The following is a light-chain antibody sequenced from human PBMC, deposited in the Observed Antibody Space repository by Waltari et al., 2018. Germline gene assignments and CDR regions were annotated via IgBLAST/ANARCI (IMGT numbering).Light chain of an antibody. CDR1: PSVSSGF. V-gene: IGKV3D-20*01. CDR2: DTS. J-gene: IGKJ1*01. Sequence: EIVLMQSPATLSLSPGGRATLSCGASPSVSSGFLAWYQQKPGLAPRLLSYDTSTRATGVPDRFRGSGSGREFALSISRLEPEDFAVYYCQQYGDSPRTFGQGTKVEIK. CDR3: QQYGDSPRT.